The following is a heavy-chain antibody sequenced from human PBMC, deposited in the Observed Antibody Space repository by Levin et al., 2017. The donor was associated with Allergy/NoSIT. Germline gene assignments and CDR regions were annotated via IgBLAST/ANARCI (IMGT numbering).Heavy chain of an antibody. CDR1: GGSVSSGSYY. CDR2: IYYSGST. Sequence: SQTLSLTCTVSGGSVSSGSYYWSWIRQPPGKGLEWIGYIYYSGSTNYNPSLKSRVTISVDTSKNQFSLKLSSVTAADTAVYYCASLHGGGYYGPGAFDIWGQGTMVTVSS. V-gene: IGHV4-61*01. CDR3: ASLHGGGYYGPGAFDI. J-gene: IGHJ3*02. D-gene: IGHD3-3*01.